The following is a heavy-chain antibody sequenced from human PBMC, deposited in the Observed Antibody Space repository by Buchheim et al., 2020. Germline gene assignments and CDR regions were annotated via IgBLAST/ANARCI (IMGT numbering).Heavy chain of an antibody. V-gene: IGHV4-39*01. CDR2: IYYSGST. CDR3: ARPVGTTVTTNYFDY. CDR1: GGSISSSSYY. Sequence: QLQLQESGPGLVKPSETLSLTCTVSGGSISSSSYYWGWIRQPPGKGLEWIGSIYYSGSTYYNPSLKSRVTISVDTSKNQFSLKLSSVTAADTAVYYCARPVGTTVTTNYFDYWGQGTL. D-gene: IGHD4-17*01. J-gene: IGHJ4*02.